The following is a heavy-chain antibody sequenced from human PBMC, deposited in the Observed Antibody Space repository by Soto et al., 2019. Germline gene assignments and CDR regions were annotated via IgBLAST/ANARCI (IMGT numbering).Heavy chain of an antibody. CDR2: IIPILSTI. D-gene: IGHD1-26*01. V-gene: IGHV1-69*06. J-gene: IGHJ4*02. CDR3: ARGKEWEQPANHYYLDY. CDR1: GRTFLISA. Sequence: QVQLVQSGAEVKTPGSSVRVSCKTAGRTFLISAIAWVRQAPGQGLEWMGGIIPILSTIHIQPNCQGRVNFTADRSTRTAYMDPSSLRSEDTATYFCARGKEWEQPANHYYLDYWGPGSQVIVSS.